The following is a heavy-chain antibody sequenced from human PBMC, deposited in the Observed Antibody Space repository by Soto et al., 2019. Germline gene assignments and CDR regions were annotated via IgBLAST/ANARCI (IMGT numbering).Heavy chain of an antibody. CDR2: INHSGST. CDR1: GGSFSGYY. CDR3: ARHERIAVAAYLYYGMDV. V-gene: IGHV4-34*01. D-gene: IGHD6-19*01. Sequence: PSETLSLTCAVYGGSFSGYYWSWIRQPPGKGLEWIGEINHSGSTNYNPSLKSRVTISVDTSKNQFSLKLSSVTAADTAVYYCARHERIAVAAYLYYGMDVWGQGTTVTVSS. J-gene: IGHJ6*02.